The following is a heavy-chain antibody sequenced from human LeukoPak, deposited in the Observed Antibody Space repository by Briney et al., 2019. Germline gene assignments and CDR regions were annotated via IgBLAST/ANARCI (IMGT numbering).Heavy chain of an antibody. CDR1: GGTFISYA. J-gene: IGHJ4*02. V-gene: IGHV1-69*13. CDR2: IIPIFGTA. D-gene: IGHD6-6*01. Sequence: GASVKVSCKASGGTFISYAISWVRQAPGQGLEWMGGIIPIFGTANYAQKFQGRVTITADESASTAYMELSSLRSEDTAVYYCARGSEAARPSTLGYWGQGTLVTVSS. CDR3: ARGSEAARPSTLGY.